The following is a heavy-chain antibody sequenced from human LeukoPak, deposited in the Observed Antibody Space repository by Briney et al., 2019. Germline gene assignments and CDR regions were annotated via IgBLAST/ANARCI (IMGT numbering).Heavy chain of an antibody. J-gene: IGHJ4*02. CDR3: ARRDLSGFDY. CDR1: GGSISSYY. Sequence: PSETLSLTCTVSGGSISSYYWSWIRQPPGKGLEWIGYIYYSGSTNYNPSLKSRVTISVDTSKNQFSLKLSSVTAADTAVYYCARRDLSGFDYWGQGTLVTVSS. CDR2: IYYSGST. V-gene: IGHV4-59*08.